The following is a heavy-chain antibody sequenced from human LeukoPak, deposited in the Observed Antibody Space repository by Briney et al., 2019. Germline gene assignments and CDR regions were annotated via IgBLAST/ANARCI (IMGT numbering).Heavy chain of an antibody. CDR1: GFTFDDYG. V-gene: IGHV3-20*04. Sequence: GGSLRLSCAASGFTFDDYGMSWVRQGPGKELEWVSGINWNGGSTGYADSVKGRFTISRDNGKNSLYLQMNSLRAEDTALYYCARSGYYDSSAYLYWGQGTLVTASS. CDR2: INWNGGST. CDR3: ARSGYYDSSAYLY. J-gene: IGHJ4*02. D-gene: IGHD3-22*01.